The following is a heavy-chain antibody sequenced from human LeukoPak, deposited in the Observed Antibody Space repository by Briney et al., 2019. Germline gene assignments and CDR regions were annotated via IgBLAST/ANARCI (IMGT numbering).Heavy chain of an antibody. J-gene: IGHJ4*02. Sequence: AGGSLRLSCAASGFTFSSYSMNWVRQAPGKGLEWVSYISSSSSTIYYADSVKGRFTISRDNAKNSLYLQMNSLRAEDTAVYYCARDPLLRPIFFDYWGQGTLVTVSS. D-gene: IGHD2-21*01. CDR1: GFTFSSYS. CDR3: ARDPLLRPIFFDY. V-gene: IGHV3-48*04. CDR2: ISSSSSTI.